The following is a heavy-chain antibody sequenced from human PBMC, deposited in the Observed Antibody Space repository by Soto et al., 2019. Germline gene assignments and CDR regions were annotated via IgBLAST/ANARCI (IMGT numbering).Heavy chain of an antibody. J-gene: IGHJ4*02. CDR3: ARDSKRDLEERGFDY. CDR2: IYYSGST. Sequence: QVQLQESGPGLVKPSQTLSLTCTVSGGSISSGGYYWSWIRQHPGKGPEWIGYIYYSGSTYYNPSLKSRVTISVDTSKNQFSLKLSSVTAADTAVYYCARDSKRDLEERGFDYWGQGTLVTVSS. CDR1: GGSISSGGYY. V-gene: IGHV4-31*03. D-gene: IGHD6-25*01.